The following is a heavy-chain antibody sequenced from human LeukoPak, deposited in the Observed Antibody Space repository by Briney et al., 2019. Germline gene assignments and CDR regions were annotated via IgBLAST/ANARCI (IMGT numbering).Heavy chain of an antibody. Sequence: GGSLRLSCAVSGFSFSSYAMSWVRQAPGKGLEWVSSIVGSSSTYYADSLKGRFTISRDNAKNSLYLQMNSLRAEDTAVYYCARIGAGSSRDYWGQGTLVTVSS. CDR3: ARIGAGSSRDY. CDR1: GFSFSSYA. J-gene: IGHJ4*02. D-gene: IGHD6-13*01. V-gene: IGHV3-21*01. CDR2: IVGSSST.